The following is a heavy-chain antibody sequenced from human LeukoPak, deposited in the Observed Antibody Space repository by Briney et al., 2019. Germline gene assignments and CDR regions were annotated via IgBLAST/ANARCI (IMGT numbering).Heavy chain of an antibody. D-gene: IGHD6-13*01. CDR2: ISGTSDHI. V-gene: IGHV3-23*01. CDR3: AKGEASAGLYAAFDI. J-gene: IGHJ3*02. CDR1: GFTFRSCA. Sequence: GGSLRLSCAASGFTFRSCAMSWVRRAPGKGLEWVSVISGTSDHIHYTDSVKGRFTISRDNSKNTVSLQMNSLRAEDTAVYYCAKGEASAGLYAAFDIWGQGTTVTVSS.